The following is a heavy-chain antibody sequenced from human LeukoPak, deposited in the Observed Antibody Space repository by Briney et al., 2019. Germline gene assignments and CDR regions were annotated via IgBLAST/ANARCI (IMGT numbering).Heavy chain of an antibody. CDR1: GFTVSSNY. CDR2: IYSGGST. CDR3: VRDARPDYCGSGSYT. D-gene: IGHD3-10*01. J-gene: IGHJ5*02. Sequence: GGSLRLSCAASGFTVSSNYMSWVRQAPGKGLEWVSVIYSGGSTYYADSVKGRVTISRDNSKNTLYLQMNSLRAEDTAVYYCVRDARPDYCGSGSYTWGQGTLVTVSS. V-gene: IGHV3-66*01.